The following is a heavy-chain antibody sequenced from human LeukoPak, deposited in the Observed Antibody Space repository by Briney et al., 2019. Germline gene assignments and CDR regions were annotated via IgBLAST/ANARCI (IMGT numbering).Heavy chain of an antibody. CDR3: ARSTGSTMFIDY. V-gene: IGHV4-59*01. Sequence: PSETLSLTCTVSGGSLSPYYWSWIRQPPGKGLAWLGYIYYSGNTDYNPSLKSRVAISVDTSKNQFSLKLSSVTAADTAVYYCARSTGSTMFIDYWGQGTLVTVSS. D-gene: IGHD3-10*02. J-gene: IGHJ4*02. CDR1: GGSLSPYY. CDR2: IYYSGNT.